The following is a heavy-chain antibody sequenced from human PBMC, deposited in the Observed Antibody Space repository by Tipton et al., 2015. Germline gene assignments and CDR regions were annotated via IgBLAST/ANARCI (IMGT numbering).Heavy chain of an antibody. V-gene: IGHV4-4*02. D-gene: IGHD4-11*01. CDR1: GYSISSAFYW. Sequence: TLSLTCDVSGYSISSAFYWWTWVRQPPQGGLEWIGKIYYSGTTNYNPSLKSRLTISVDRSKNQFSLQLNSVTPADTAVYYCVRLSITTWVGLLDSWGPGILVTVSS. CDR3: VRLSITTWVGLLDS. CDR2: IYYSGTT. J-gene: IGHJ5*01.